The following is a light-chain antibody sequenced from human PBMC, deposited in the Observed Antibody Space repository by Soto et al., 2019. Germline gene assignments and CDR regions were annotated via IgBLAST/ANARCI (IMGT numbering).Light chain of an antibody. CDR2: DVT. V-gene: IGLV2-14*03. Sequence: QSALAQPASVSGSPGQSITISCTGASSDVGGYIYVSWYQQHPGKAPRLIIYDVTNRPSGVSNRFSGSKSGNTASLTISGLQAEDEADYYCSSYTIYSTVLFGTGTKLTVL. J-gene: IGLJ1*01. CDR1: SSDVGGYIY. CDR3: SSYTIYSTVL.